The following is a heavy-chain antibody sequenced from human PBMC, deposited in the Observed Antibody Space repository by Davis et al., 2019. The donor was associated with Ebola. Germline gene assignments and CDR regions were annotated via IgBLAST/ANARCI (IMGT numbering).Heavy chain of an antibody. J-gene: IGHJ6*04. V-gene: IGHV1-18*04. CDR1: GYTFTSYG. CDR2: ISAYNGNT. CDR3: ARPRGAYYYYYGLDV. Sequence: ASVKVSCKASGYTFTSYGISWVRQAPGQGLEWMGWISAYNGNTNYAQKLQGRVTMTTDTSTSTAYMELRSLRSDDTAVYYCARPRGAYYYYYGLDVWGKGTTVTVSS.